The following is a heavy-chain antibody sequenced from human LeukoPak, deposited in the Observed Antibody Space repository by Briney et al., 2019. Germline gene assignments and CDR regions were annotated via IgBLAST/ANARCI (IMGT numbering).Heavy chain of an antibody. CDR1: GFTVSTNY. D-gene: IGHD2-21*01. CDR2: IYSGGST. Sequence: GGSLRLSCAASGFTVSTNYMSWVRQAPGKGLEWVSIIYSGGSTYYAASVRGRFTISRDDPKNTLFLQMNSLRAEDTAVYYCARDSIATLPAYYFDSWGQGTLVTVSS. CDR3: ARDSIATLPAYYFDS. V-gene: IGHV3-66*02. J-gene: IGHJ4*02.